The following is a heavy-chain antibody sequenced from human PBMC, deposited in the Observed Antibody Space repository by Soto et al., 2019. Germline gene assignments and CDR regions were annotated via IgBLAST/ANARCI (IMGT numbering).Heavy chain of an antibody. CDR1: GFTVGNYW. Sequence: VGSLRLSCAAYGFTVGNYWMTWVRQAPGKGLEWVAMVKDDGSETYYVDSVKGRFTISRDNAENSLFLQMRNLRAEDPAVYYCVRKPGVDVFMGYHHLDYLVPGSLVTRAS. D-gene: IGHD3-9*01. CDR2: VKDDGSET. V-gene: IGHV3-7*03. CDR3: VRKPGVDVFMGYHHLDY. J-gene: IGHJ4*02.